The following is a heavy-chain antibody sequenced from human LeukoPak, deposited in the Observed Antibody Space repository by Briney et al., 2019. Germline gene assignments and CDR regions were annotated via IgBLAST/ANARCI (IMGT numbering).Heavy chain of an antibody. J-gene: IGHJ5*02. CDR3: ARAPLGYCSGGSCYGWFDP. CDR2: IYHSGST. Sequence: SETLSLTCAVSGGSISSGGYSWSWIRQPPGKGLEWIGYIYHSGSTYYNPSLKSRVTISVDRSKNQFSLKLSSVTAADTAVYYCARAPLGYCSGGSCYGWFDPWGQGTLVTVSS. D-gene: IGHD2-15*01. V-gene: IGHV4-30-2*01. CDR1: GGSISSGGYS.